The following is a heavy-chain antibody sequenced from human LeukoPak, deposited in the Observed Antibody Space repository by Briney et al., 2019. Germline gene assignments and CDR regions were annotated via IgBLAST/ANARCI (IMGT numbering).Heavy chain of an antibody. V-gene: IGHV4-59*01. CDR3: ARDLSPYCGGDCYYHRNWFDP. Sequence: SETLSLTCTVSGGSISSYYWSWIRQPPGKGLEWIGYIYYSGYTNYNPSLKSRVTISVDTSKNQFSLKLSSVTAADTAVYYCARDLSPYCGGDCYYHRNWFDPWGQGTLVTVSS. CDR1: GGSISSYY. CDR2: IYYSGYT. D-gene: IGHD2-21*02. J-gene: IGHJ5*02.